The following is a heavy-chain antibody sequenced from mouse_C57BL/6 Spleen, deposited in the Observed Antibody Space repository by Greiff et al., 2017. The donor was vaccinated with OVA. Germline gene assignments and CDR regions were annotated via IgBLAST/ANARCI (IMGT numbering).Heavy chain of an antibody. CDR1: GYSITSGYY. V-gene: IGHV3-6*01. D-gene: IGHD4-1*01. J-gene: IGHJ2*01. CDR3: ARMGRVDY. CDR2: ISYDGSN. Sequence: EVKLQESGPGLVKPSQSLSLTCSVTGYSITSGYYWNWLRQFPGNKLEWMGFISYDGSNNYNPSLKNRNSITRDTSKNQFFLKLNSVTTEDTATDSCARMGRVDYWGQGTTLTVSS.